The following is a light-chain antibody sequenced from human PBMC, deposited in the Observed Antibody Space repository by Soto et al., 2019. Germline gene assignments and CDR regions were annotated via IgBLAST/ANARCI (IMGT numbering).Light chain of an antibody. Sequence: DIQMTQSPSILSASVGDRVTITCRASQNIKNLVACYQRKPGKAPKLLIYDASSLESGVPSRFSGSAAGTDFSLTISSLQPEDFAVYYCQQYNDWPLITFGQGTRLEIK. CDR1: QNIKNL. CDR2: DAS. CDR3: QQYNDWPLIT. J-gene: IGKJ5*01. V-gene: IGKV1-5*01.